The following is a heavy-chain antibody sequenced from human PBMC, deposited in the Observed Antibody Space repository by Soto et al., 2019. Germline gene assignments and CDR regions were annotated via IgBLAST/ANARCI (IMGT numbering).Heavy chain of an antibody. V-gene: IGHV1-58*01. D-gene: IGHD3-22*01. J-gene: IGHJ4*02. CDR3: ARGYYDSSGYYWVFDY. CDR1: GPTFTSSA. CDR2: IVVGSGNT. Sequence: SVKVSCKASGPTFTSSAVQWVRQARGQRLEWIGWIVVGSGNTNYAQKFQERVTITSDMSTSTAYMELSILRSEDTAVYYCARGYYDSSGYYWVFDYWGQGTLVTVSS.